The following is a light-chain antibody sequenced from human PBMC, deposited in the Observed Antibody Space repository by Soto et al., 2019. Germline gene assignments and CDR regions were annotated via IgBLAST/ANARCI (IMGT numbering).Light chain of an antibody. J-gene: IGLJ1*01. V-gene: IGLV2-8*01. CDR2: EVS. CDR1: SSDVGGYNF. Sequence: QSALTQPPSASGSPGQAVTISCTGSSSDVGGYNFVSWYQQHPGKAPKLIISEVSERPSGVPDRFSGSKSGNTASLTVSGLQAEDEADYYCSSYAGSNSGVFGTGTKVTVL. CDR3: SSYAGSNSGV.